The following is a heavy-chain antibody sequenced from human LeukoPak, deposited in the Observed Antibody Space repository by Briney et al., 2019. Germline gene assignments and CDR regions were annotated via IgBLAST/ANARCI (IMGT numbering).Heavy chain of an antibody. CDR3: TPLPSPYYYDSSGNILDY. V-gene: IGHV3-15*01. D-gene: IGHD3-22*01. CDR2: IKSKTDGGTT. Sequence: GGSLRLSCAASGFTFSNAWMGWVRQAPGKGLEWVGRIKSKTDGGTTDYAAPVKGRFTISRDDSKNTLYLQMNSLKTEDTAVYYCTPLPSPYYYDSSGNILDYWGQGTLVTVSS. J-gene: IGHJ4*02. CDR1: GFTFSNAW.